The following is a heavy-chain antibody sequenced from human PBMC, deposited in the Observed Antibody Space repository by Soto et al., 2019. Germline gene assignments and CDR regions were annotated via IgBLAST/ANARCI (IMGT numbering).Heavy chain of an antibody. CDR2: ISPSGDTT. D-gene: IGHD3-3*01. V-gene: IGHV3-23*01. CDR1: GVTFTAYD. J-gene: IGHJ4*02. Sequence: PGGSLRLSCATSGVTFTAYDLTWVRQAPGKGLDWVSGISPSGDTTYYADSVKGRFTISRDNSKTVLYLQMNSLRAEDTAVYYCARGRFLEWLLYDYWGQGTLVTVSS. CDR3: ARGRFLEWLLYDY.